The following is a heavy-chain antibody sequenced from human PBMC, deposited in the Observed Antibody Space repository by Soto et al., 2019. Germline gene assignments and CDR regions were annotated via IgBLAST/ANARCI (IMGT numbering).Heavy chain of an antibody. CDR3: AREDDGGDRDYYGLDV. V-gene: IGHV4-30-4*08. J-gene: IGHJ6*02. Sequence: QVQLQQSGPGLVKPSQTLSLTCTVSGGSISYEYYHWTWIRQSPGKGLEWIGYIHYSGSILYNPSFKSRVTISVETSKNQFSLQLSSVTAADTAVYFCAREDDGGDRDYYGLDVWGQGTTVTVSS. D-gene: IGHD2-21*02. CDR1: GGSISYEYYH. CDR2: IHYSGSI.